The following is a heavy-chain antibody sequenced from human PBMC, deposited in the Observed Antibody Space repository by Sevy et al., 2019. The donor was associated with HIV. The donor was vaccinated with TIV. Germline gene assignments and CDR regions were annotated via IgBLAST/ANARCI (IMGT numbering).Heavy chain of an antibody. CDR3: ARGGAYNSVGGSSYGMVV. CDR2: MNPNSGNK. Sequence: ASVKVSCKASGYTFTSYDINWVRQAAGQGLEWMGWMNPNSGNKGYAQKFQGRVTMTRNTSISTAYMDLSSLGSEDTAVYYCARGGAYNSVGGSSYGMVVWGQGTTVTVSS. D-gene: IGHD1-1*01. J-gene: IGHJ6*02. CDR1: GYTFTSYD. V-gene: IGHV1-8*01.